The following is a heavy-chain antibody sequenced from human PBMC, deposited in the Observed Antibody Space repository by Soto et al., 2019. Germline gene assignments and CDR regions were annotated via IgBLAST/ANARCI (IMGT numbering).Heavy chain of an antibody. D-gene: IGHD2-15*01. Sequence: PSETLSLTCTVSGGSISSSSYYWGWIRQPPGKGLEWIGSIYYSGSTYYNPSLKSRVTISVDTSENQFSLKLSSVTAADTAVYYCARGVVVVAASYYFDYWGQGTLVTVSS. J-gene: IGHJ4*02. V-gene: IGHV4-39*01. CDR2: IYYSGST. CDR3: ARGVVVVAASYYFDY. CDR1: GGSISSSSYY.